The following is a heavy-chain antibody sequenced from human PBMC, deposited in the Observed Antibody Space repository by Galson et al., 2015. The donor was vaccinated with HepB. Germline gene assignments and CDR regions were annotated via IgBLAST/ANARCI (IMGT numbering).Heavy chain of an antibody. J-gene: IGHJ3*01. D-gene: IGHD1-1*01. CDR2: ISAYNGNT. Sequence: SVKVSCKASGYIFNIYGISWVRQAPGQGLEWMGWISAYNGNTEYAEKFQGRVTVTTDTSTSTAYMELRSLRSDDTAMYYCTRAGDALDFWGPGTMVTVSS. V-gene: IGHV1-18*01. CDR3: TRAGDALDF. CDR1: GYIFNIYG.